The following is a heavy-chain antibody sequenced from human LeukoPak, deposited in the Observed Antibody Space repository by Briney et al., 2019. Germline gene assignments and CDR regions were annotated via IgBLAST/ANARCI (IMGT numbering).Heavy chain of an antibody. Sequence: GGSLRLSCAASGFTFSTYVMNWFRQAPGKGLEWVSTISVGAEYIFYADSVKGRFAISRDDSNNALYLQMHSLRAEDTALYYCASGPPFLKYFEYWGQGTLVTVSS. CDR2: ISVGAEYI. CDR1: GFTFSTYV. J-gene: IGHJ4*02. CDR3: ASGPPFLKYFEY. V-gene: IGHV3-23*01. D-gene: IGHD3-3*01.